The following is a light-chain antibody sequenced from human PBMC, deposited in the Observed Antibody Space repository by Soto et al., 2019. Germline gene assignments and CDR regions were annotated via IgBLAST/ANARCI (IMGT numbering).Light chain of an antibody. CDR1: QSINTK. CDR2: GAS. V-gene: IGKV3-15*01. CDR3: QQYNNWPQA. Sequence: EIVMTQSPATLSVSPGERATLSCRASQSINTKLAWYQQKSGQAPRLLIYGASTRPAGISARFSGSGSGTEFTLTISSLQSEDFAVYYCQQYNNWPQAFGQGTKVEIK. J-gene: IGKJ1*01.